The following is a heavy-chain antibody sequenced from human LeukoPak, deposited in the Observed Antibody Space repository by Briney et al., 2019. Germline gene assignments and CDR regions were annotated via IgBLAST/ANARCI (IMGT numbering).Heavy chain of an antibody. CDR1: GYTFTSYY. CDR3: ARELGSGYYRYFDY. D-gene: IGHD3-22*01. V-gene: IGHV1-2*02. Sequence: ASVKVSCKASGYTFTSYYIHWVRQAPGQGLGWMGWINPNSGGTNFAQKFQGRVSMTRDTSISTAYMELSRLRSDDTAVYYCARELGSGYYRYFDYWGQGTLVTVSS. J-gene: IGHJ4*02. CDR2: INPNSGGT.